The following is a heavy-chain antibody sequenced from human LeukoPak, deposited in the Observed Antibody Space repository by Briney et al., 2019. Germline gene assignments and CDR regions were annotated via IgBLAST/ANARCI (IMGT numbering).Heavy chain of an antibody. Sequence: GESLKISCKGSGYSFTTYWIGWVRQMPGKGLEWMGIIYPDDSDTRYSPSFQGQVTISVGKSISTAYLQWSSLKASDAAIYYCARRGSSSSDYYYGMDVWGQGTTVTVSS. D-gene: IGHD6-6*01. CDR1: GYSFTTYW. CDR2: IYPDDSDT. V-gene: IGHV5-51*01. CDR3: ARRGSSSSDYYYGMDV. J-gene: IGHJ6*02.